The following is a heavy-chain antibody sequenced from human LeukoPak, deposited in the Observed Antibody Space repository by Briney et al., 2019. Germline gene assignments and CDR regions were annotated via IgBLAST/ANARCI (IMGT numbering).Heavy chain of an antibody. CDR2: IQYDGSNE. J-gene: IGHJ6*03. Sequence: GGSLRLSCAASGFTFSSYGMHWVRQAPGKGLEWVAYIQYDGSNEQYADPVKGRFSISRDSSKNILYLQMNSLRAEDTAVYYCAKDRCSNGIGCYYYYMDVWGKGTTVTISS. CDR3: AKDRCSNGIGCYYYYMDV. CDR1: GFTFSSYG. V-gene: IGHV3-30*02. D-gene: IGHD2-8*01.